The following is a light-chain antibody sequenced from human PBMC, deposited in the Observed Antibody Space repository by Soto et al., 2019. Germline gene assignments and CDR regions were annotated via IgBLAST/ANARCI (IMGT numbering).Light chain of an antibody. CDR3: QQYNHWPPGYT. CDR2: GAS. CDR1: QSVSSSY. V-gene: IGKV3D-7*01. Sequence: EIVLTQSPATLSLSPGERATLSCRASQSVSSSYLAWYQQKPGQAPRLLIYGASSRATGIPDRFSGSGSGTEFTLTISSLQSEDFAVYYCQQYNHWPPGYTFGQGTKVDIK. J-gene: IGKJ2*01.